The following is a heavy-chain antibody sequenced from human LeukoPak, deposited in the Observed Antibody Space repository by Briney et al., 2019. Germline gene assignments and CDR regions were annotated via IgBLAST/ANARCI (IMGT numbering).Heavy chain of an antibody. CDR2: IYYSGST. J-gene: IGHJ4*02. D-gene: IGHD6-19*01. CDR3: ARDPKYSSGLDFDY. V-gene: IGHV4-39*07. Sequence: SETLSLTCTVSGGSISSSSYYWGWIRQPPGKGLEWIGSIYYSGSTYYNPSLKSRVTISVDTSKNQFSLKLSSVTAADTAVYYCARDPKYSSGLDFDYWGQGTLVTVSS. CDR1: GGSISSSSYY.